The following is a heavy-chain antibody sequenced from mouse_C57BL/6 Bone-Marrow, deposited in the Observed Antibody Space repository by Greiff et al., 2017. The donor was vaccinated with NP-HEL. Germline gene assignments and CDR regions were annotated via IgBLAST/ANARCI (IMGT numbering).Heavy chain of an antibody. V-gene: IGHV1-72*01. CDR1: GYTFTSYW. CDR2: IDPTSGGT. D-gene: IGHD3-3*01. J-gene: IGHJ2*01. Sequence: VQLQQPGAELVKPGASVKLSCKASGYTFTSYWMHWVKQRPGRGLEWIGRIDPTSGGTTYNEKFKSKATLTVDKPSSTAYMQLSSLTSEDSAVYYCARGDQVYPEDYWGQGTTLTVSS. CDR3: ARGDQVYPEDY.